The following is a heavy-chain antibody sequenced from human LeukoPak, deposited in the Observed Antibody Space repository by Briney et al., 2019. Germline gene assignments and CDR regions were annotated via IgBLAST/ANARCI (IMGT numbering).Heavy chain of an antibody. CDR2: IWYDGSNK. V-gene: IGHV3-30*19. CDR1: GFTFSSYG. Sequence: PGGSLRLSCAASGFTFSSYGMHWVRQAPGKGLEWVAVIWYDGSNKYYADSVKGRFTISRDNSKNTLYLQMNSLRAEDTAVYYCARDGPPWYSKSLENAFDIWGQGTMVTVSS. CDR3: ARDGPPWYSKSLENAFDI. D-gene: IGHD4-11*01. J-gene: IGHJ3*02.